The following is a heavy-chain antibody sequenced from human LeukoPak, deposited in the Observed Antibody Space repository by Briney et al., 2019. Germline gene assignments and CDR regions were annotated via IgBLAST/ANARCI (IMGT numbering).Heavy chain of an antibody. CDR3: ATRIGYSSFDY. CDR2: IYPGDFDT. CDR1: GYSFTSYW. Sequence: GESLKISCKGSGYSFTSYWIGRVRQMPGKGLEWMGIIYPGDFDTRYSPSFQGRVTISADKSISTAYLQWSSLKASDTAMYYCATRIGYSSFDYWGQGTLVTVSS. D-gene: IGHD5-18*01. V-gene: IGHV5-51*01. J-gene: IGHJ4*02.